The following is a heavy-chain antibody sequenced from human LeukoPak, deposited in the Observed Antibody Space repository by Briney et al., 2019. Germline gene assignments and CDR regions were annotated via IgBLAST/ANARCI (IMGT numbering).Heavy chain of an antibody. D-gene: IGHD5-12*01. CDR2: IYSTGRS. J-gene: IGHJ4*02. CDR3: ARDGPRSGYDLGHFDN. CDR1: GGSISSGNYY. Sequence: SETLSLTCTVSGGSISSGNYYWSWIRQPAGKGLEWIGRIYSTGRSDYNPSLKSRITMSVDTSKNQFSLKLSSVTAADTAVYYCARDGPRSGYDLGHFDNLGQGALVTASS. V-gene: IGHV4-61*02.